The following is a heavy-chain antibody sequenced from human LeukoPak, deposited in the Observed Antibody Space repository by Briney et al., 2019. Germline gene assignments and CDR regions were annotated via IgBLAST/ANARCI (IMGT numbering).Heavy chain of an antibody. J-gene: IGHJ4*02. V-gene: IGHV1-24*01. Sequence: ASVKVSCKVSGYTLTELSMHWVRQAPGKGLEWMGGFDPEDGETIYAQKFQGRVTMTEDTSTDTAYMELSSLRSEDTAVYYCARADYDSSGYYSHGVFWGQGTLVTVSS. CDR2: FDPEDGET. CDR3: ARADYDSSGYYSHGVF. D-gene: IGHD3-22*01. CDR1: GYTLTELS.